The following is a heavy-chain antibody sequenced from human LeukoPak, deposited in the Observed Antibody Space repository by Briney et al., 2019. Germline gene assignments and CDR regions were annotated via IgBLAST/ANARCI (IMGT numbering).Heavy chain of an antibody. CDR3: ARIRGGDYGAEYYDY. Sequence: SGPTLVNPTQTLTLTCTFSGFSLSTSGMCVSWIRQPPVKALEWLARIDWDDDKYYSTSLKTRLTISKDTSKNQVVLTMTNMDPVDTATYYCARIRGGDYGAEYYDYWGQGTLVTVSS. D-gene: IGHD2-21*02. J-gene: IGHJ4*02. V-gene: IGHV2-70*11. CDR1: GFSLSTSGMC. CDR2: IDWDDDK.